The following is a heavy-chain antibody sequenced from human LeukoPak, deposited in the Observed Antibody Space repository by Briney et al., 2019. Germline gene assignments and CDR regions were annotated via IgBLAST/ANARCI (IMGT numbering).Heavy chain of an antibody. D-gene: IGHD2-2*01. CDR2: IIPIFGTA. J-gene: IGHJ4*02. V-gene: IGHV1-69*13. Sequence: ASVKVSCKASGGTFSSYAISWVRQAPGQGLEWMGGIIPIFGTANYAQKFQGRVTITADESTSTAYMELSSLRSEDTAVYYCASSGGCSSTSCSVDYWGQGTLVTVSS. CDR3: ASSGGCSSTSCSVDY. CDR1: GGTFSSYA.